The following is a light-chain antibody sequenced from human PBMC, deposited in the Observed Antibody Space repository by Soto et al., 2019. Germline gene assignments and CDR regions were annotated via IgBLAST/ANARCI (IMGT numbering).Light chain of an antibody. CDR1: SSDVGGYNY. Sequence: QSALTQPASVYGSPGQSITISCTGSSSDVGGYNYVSWYQQHPGKAPKLMIYGVSNRPSGVSNRCSGSKSGNTASLTIAGLQAEDEADYYCSLYTSSSTRGFGGGTKLTVL. CDR3: SLYTSSSTRG. V-gene: IGLV2-14*01. J-gene: IGLJ3*02. CDR2: GVS.